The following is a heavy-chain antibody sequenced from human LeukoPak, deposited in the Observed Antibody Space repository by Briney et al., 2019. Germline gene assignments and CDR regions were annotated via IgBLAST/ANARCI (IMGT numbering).Heavy chain of an antibody. CDR1: GDSITTTNYY. CDR3: ARGGYYGSGNDFRFDP. D-gene: IGHD3-10*01. V-gene: IGHV4-39*07. CDR2: IFYSGST. J-gene: IGHJ5*02. Sequence: SETLSLTCTVSGDSITTTNYYWGWIRQPPGKGLEWIGNIFYSGSTYYSPSLKSRVTISVETSKNQFSLKLKSVTAADTAVYYCARGGYYGSGNDFRFDPWGQGTLVTVSS.